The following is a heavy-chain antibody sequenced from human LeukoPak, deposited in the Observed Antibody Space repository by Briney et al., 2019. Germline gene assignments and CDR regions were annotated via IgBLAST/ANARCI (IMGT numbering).Heavy chain of an antibody. D-gene: IGHD3-9*01. Sequence: SETLSLTCTVAGGSISSSSYYWGWIRQPPGKGLEWIGSIYFSGSTYYNPSLKSRVTITVDTSKNQFSLKLSSVTAADTAVYHCARQPPSDYDILTGHPPHALDIWGQGTVVTVSS. CDR3: ARQPPSDYDILTGHPPHALDI. CDR1: GGSISSSSYY. J-gene: IGHJ3*02. V-gene: IGHV4-39*01. CDR2: IYFSGST.